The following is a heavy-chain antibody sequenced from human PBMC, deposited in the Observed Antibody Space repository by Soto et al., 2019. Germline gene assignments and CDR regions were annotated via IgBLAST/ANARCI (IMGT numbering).Heavy chain of an antibody. Sequence: PGGSLRLSCVASGFTFSSHWMHWVRQVPGKGLVWVSRISSDGIATSYADSVKGRFTISRDNAKNTLYLQMNSLRGDDTAVYYCARDALGYTYGYGSYWGQGTLVTVS. CDR1: GFTFSSHW. V-gene: IGHV3-74*01. CDR3: ARDALGYTYGYGSY. D-gene: IGHD5-18*01. J-gene: IGHJ4*02. CDR2: ISSDGIAT.